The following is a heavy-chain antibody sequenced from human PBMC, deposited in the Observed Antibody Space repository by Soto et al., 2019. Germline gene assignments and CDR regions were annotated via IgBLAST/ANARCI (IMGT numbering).Heavy chain of an antibody. CDR1: GFTFSSYA. Sequence: GGSLRLSCAASGFTFSSYAMSWVRQAPGKGLEWVSAVSGSGGSTYYADSVKGRFTISRDNSKNTLYLQMNSLRAEDTAVYYCAKVSYSSGWYLIDYWGQGTLVTVSS. CDR2: VSGSGGST. V-gene: IGHV3-23*01. J-gene: IGHJ4*02. D-gene: IGHD6-19*01. CDR3: AKVSYSSGWYLIDY.